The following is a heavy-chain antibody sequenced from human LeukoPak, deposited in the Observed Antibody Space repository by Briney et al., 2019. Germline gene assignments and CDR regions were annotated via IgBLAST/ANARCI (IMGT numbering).Heavy chain of an antibody. CDR1: GYTFTGYY. V-gene: IGHV1-18*04. Sequence: GASVKVSCKASGYTFTGYYMHWVRQAPGQGLEWVGWISAYGGHTNYAQRVQGRLTMTTDRSTSTAYMELRGLRSDDTAVYYCVREGEAATTGDYWGQGTLVTVSS. CDR2: ISAYGGHT. J-gene: IGHJ4*02. D-gene: IGHD1-14*01. CDR3: VREGEAATTGDY.